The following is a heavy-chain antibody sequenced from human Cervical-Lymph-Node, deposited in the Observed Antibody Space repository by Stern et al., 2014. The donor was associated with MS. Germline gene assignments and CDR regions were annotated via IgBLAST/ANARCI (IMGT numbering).Heavy chain of an antibody. CDR2: ISYDGRHE. CDR1: GFPFSRYA. J-gene: IGHJ4*02. D-gene: IGHD5-18*01. Sequence: VQLVESGGGVVQPGRSLRLPCAASGFPFSRYAFHWVRQAPGKGLEWVAVISYDGRHEDYAEAVTGRFTMSRDDSKNTLFLQMDSLRADDTAIYYCARDRRGYSYGSGVFDYWGQGTLVAVSS. V-gene: IGHV3-30*01. CDR3: ARDRRGYSYGSGVFDY.